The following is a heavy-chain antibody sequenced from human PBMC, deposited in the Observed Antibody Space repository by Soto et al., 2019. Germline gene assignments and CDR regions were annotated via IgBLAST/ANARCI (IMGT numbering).Heavy chain of an antibody. CDR3: AREITYYDFWSGSFDY. D-gene: IGHD3-3*01. CDR1: GFTFDDWG. Sequence: PGGSMELSCAASGFTFDDWGVNWVRQVPGKGLEWVSYISSSSSTIYYADSVKGRFTISRDNAKNSLYLQMNSLRDEDTAVYYCAREITYYDFWSGSFDYWGQGTLVTVSS. CDR2: ISSSSSTI. V-gene: IGHV3-48*02. J-gene: IGHJ4*02.